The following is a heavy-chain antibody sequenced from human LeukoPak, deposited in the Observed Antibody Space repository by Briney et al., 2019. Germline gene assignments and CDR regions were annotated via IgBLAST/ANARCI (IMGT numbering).Heavy chain of an antibody. CDR2: IYYSGST. V-gene: IGHV4-59*01. Sequence: SETLSLTCTVSGGSISSYYWSWIRQPPGKGLEWIGYIYYSGSTNYNPSLKSRVTISVDTSKNQFSLKLSSVTAADTAVYYCARFMVDSSGYQYYFDYWGRGTLVTVSS. CDR1: GGSISSYY. J-gene: IGHJ4*02. CDR3: ARFMVDSSGYQYYFDY. D-gene: IGHD3-22*01.